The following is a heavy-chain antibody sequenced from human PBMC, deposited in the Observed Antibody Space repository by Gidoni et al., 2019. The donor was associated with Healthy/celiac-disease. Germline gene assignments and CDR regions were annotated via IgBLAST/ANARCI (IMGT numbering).Heavy chain of an antibody. CDR1: GCSISSSSYY. CDR2: IYYSGST. V-gene: IGHV4-39*01. J-gene: IGHJ4*02. D-gene: IGHD5-18*01. CDR3: ARLALWGGYSTLDY. Sequence: QLHLPESCPGLVQPSDTLSLTCPVSGCSISSSSYYWGWIRQPPGKGLEWIGSIYYSGSTYYNPSLKSRVTISVDTSKNQFSLKLSSVTAADTAVYYCARLALWGGYSTLDYWGQGTLVTVSS.